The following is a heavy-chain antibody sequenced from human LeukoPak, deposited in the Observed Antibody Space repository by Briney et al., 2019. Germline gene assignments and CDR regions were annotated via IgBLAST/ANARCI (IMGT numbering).Heavy chain of an antibody. CDR1: GLAFSSYA. CDR2: ISVASNT. CDR3: ADYGVSGVRNNFY. D-gene: IGHD3-3*01. J-gene: IGHJ4*02. Sequence: GGSLRLSCAASGLAFSSYAMGWVRQAPGKGLEWVSTISVASNTFYADSVKGRFTISRDNSRNTVYLQMTSLRADDTAVYYCADYGVSGVRNNFYWGQGTLVTVSS. V-gene: IGHV3-23*01.